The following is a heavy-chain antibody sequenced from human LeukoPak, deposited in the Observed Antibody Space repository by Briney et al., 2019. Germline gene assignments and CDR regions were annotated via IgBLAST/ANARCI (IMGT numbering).Heavy chain of an antibody. CDR2: IYHSGST. Sequence: SETLSLTCTVSGGSISSGGYYWSWIRQPPGKGLEWIGYIYHSGSTYYNPSLKSRVTISVDTSKNQFSLKLSSVTAADTAVYYCARDRLTGDGVRAFDIWGQGTMVTVSS. D-gene: IGHD7-27*01. V-gene: IGHV4-30-2*01. CDR1: GGSISSGGYY. CDR3: ARDRLTGDGVRAFDI. J-gene: IGHJ3*02.